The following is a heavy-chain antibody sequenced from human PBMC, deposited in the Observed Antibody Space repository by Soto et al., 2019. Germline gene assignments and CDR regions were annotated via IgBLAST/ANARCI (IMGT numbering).Heavy chain of an antibody. V-gene: IGHV1-2*02. CDR1: GYSLTAYY. D-gene: IGHD7-27*01. Sequence: ASVKVSCKASGYSLTAYYMHWVRQAPGQGPEWMGWINPNSGNTKYAQPFQGRVTMTRDTSTSTAYMELTGLKSAGAAIYYCARAGDNGDRFFDAWGQGTLVTVS. CDR2: INPNSGNT. J-gene: IGHJ4*02. CDR3: ARAGDNGDRFFDA.